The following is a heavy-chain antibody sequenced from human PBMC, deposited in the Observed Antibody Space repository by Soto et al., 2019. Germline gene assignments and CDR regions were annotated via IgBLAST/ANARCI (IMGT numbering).Heavy chain of an antibody. D-gene: IGHD2-15*01. J-gene: IGHJ4*02. CDR3: ARGGQRGVVVAATSKNPYYFDY. CDR2: SGGT. V-gene: IGHV1-2*04. Sequence: SGGTNYAQKFQGWVTMTRDTSISTAYMELSRLRSDDTAVYYCARGGQRGVVVAATSKNPYYFDYWGQGTLVTVSS.